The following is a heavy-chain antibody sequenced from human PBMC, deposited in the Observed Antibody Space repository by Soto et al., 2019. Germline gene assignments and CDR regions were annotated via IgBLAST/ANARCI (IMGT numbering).Heavy chain of an antibody. V-gene: IGHV3-48*01. CDR2: ISSSSSTI. Sequence: GGSLRLSCAASGFTFSSYAMHWVRQAPGKGLEWVSYISSSSSTIYYADSVKGRFTISRDNAKNSLYLQMNSLRAEDTAVYYCARDGGYCSSTSCYPNWFDPWGQGTLVTVSS. D-gene: IGHD2-2*01. J-gene: IGHJ5*02. CDR3: ARDGGYCSSTSCYPNWFDP. CDR1: GFTFSSYA.